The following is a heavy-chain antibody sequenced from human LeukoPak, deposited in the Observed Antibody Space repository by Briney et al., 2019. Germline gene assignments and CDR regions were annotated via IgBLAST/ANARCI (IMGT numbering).Heavy chain of an antibody. CDR1: GYTFTSYY. CDR3: ARESTAATFDY. D-gene: IGHD2-15*01. J-gene: IGHJ4*02. Sequence: GASVKVSCKASGYTFTSYYMHWVRQAPGQGLEWMGIINPSGGSTSYAQKFQGRVTMTRDTSTSTVYMELSSLRSEDTAVYYRARESTAATFDYWGQGTLVTVSS. V-gene: IGHV1-46*01. CDR2: INPSGGST.